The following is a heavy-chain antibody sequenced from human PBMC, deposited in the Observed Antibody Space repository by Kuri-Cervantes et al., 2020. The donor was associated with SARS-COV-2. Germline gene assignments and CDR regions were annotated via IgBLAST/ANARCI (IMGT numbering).Heavy chain of an antibody. CDR2: INHSGST. CDR3: AGGVAARPNWLDP. Sequence: SQTLSLTCAVYGGSFRGYYWSWIRQPPGKGLEWIGEINHSGSTNYNPSLKSRVTISVDTSKNQFSLKLSSVTAADTAVYYCAGGVAARPNWLDPWGQGTLVTVSS. V-gene: IGHV4-34*01. CDR1: GGSFRGYY. D-gene: IGHD6-6*01. J-gene: IGHJ5*02.